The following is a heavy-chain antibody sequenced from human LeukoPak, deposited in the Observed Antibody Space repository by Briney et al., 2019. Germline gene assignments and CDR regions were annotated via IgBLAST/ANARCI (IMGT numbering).Heavy chain of an antibody. V-gene: IGHV3-48*01. CDR2: ISSSSSTI. D-gene: IGHD2-15*01. J-gene: IGHJ4*02. CDR3: ARGSGGSCSDFDY. CDR1: GFTFSSYS. Sequence: PGGSLRLSCAASGFTFSSYSMNWVRQAPGKGLEWVSYISSSSSTIYYADSVKGRFTISRDNAKNSLYLQMNSLRAEDTAVYYCARGSGGSCSDFDYWGQGTLVTVS.